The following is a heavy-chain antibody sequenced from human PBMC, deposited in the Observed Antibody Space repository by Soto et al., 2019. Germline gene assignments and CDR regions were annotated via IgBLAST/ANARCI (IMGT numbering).Heavy chain of an antibody. CDR3: ARGFYECSGFFYAGWFGP. V-gene: IGHV1-2*02. J-gene: IGHJ5*02. D-gene: IGHD3-22*01. CDR1: GYTFIDYY. CDR2: IIPKSGDT. Sequence: ASVKVSCKASGYTFIDYYIHWLRQAPGQGPEWMGWIIPKSGDTKYSEKFQGRGAMTRDTSINTAYMEMTSLRSDDTAVYYCARGFYECSGFFYAGWFGPWGQGTLVTVYS.